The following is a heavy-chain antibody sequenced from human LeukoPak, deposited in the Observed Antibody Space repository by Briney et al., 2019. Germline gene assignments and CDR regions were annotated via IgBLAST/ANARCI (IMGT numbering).Heavy chain of an antibody. Sequence: ASVKVSCTASGYSFIVYYIHWVRQAPGQGLEWMGWINPSSGGTHYAQKFLGRVTMTRDTSISTAYMELSRLRSDDTAVYYCATLYGDYVTSDYWGLGTLVTVSS. CDR2: INPSSGGT. CDR1: GYSFIVYY. V-gene: IGHV1-2*02. D-gene: IGHD4-17*01. CDR3: ATLYGDYVTSDY. J-gene: IGHJ4*02.